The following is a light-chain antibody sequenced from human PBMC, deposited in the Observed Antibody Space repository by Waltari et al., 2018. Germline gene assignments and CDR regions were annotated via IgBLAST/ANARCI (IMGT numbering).Light chain of an antibody. CDR2: VNSDGSH. CDR3: QTGGHGTWV. Sequence: LVLTQSPSASASLRSSVKPTCTLSSGYSSNVIAWLQQQPGKGPRYLMKVNSDGSHRKGDAIPDRFSASKSGTACHLTISSLQSEDEADYFCQTGGHGTWVFGGGTKLTVL. CDR1: SGYSSNV. J-gene: IGLJ3*02. V-gene: IGLV4-69*01.